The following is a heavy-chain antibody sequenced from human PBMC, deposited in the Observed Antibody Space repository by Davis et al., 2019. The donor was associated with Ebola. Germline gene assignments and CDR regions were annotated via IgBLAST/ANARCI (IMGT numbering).Heavy chain of an antibody. D-gene: IGHD4-17*01. CDR2: ISGSGGST. CDR1: GFTFSSYA. Sequence: GESLKISCAASGFTFSSYAMSWVRQAPGKGLEWVSVISGSGGSTYYADSVKGRFTISRDNSKNTLYLQMNSLRAEDTAVYYCARTTGLENWGQGTLVTVSS. CDR3: ARTTGLEN. V-gene: IGHV3-23*01. J-gene: IGHJ4*02.